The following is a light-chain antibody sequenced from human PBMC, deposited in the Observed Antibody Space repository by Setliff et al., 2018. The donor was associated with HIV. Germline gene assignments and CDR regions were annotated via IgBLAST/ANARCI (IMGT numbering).Light chain of an antibody. J-gene: IGLJ1*01. V-gene: IGLV2-14*01. CDR3: ASYTRKDLYV. Sequence: QSVLTQPASVSGSPGQSITISCTGSTSDISHYNFVSWYQQHPDTAPKLVIYEVTHRPPGVSSRFAGSKSGNTASLTISGLRAEDEADYHCASYTRKDLYVFGGGTKVTVL. CDR2: EVT. CDR1: TSDISHYNF.